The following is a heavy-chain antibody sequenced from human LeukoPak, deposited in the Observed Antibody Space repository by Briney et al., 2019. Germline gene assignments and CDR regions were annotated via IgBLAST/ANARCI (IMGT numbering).Heavy chain of an antibody. D-gene: IGHD3-16*01. V-gene: IGHV1-8*01. J-gene: IGHJ5*02. Sequence: ASVKVSCKASGYTFTSYDINWVRQATGQGLEWMGWMNPNSGNTGYAQKFQGRVTMTRNTSISTAYMELSSLRSEDTAVYYCARGDYDYVWGSLTRGWFDPWGQGTLVTVSS. CDR1: GYTFTSYD. CDR2: MNPNSGNT. CDR3: ARGDYDYVWGSLTRGWFDP.